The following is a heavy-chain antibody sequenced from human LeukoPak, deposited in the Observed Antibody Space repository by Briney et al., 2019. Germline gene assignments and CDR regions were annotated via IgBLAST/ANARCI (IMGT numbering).Heavy chain of an antibody. V-gene: IGHV3-48*01. D-gene: IGHD4/OR15-4a*01. CDR2: ISSSSSTI. CDR3: ARDPLGTMEDAFDI. CDR1: GFTFSSYS. J-gene: IGHJ3*02. Sequence: PGGSLRLSCAASGFTFSSYSMNWVRQAPGKGLDWVSYISSSSSTIYYADSVKCRFTISRDNAKNSLYLQMNSLRAEDTAVYYCARDPLGTMEDAFDIWGQGTMVTVSS.